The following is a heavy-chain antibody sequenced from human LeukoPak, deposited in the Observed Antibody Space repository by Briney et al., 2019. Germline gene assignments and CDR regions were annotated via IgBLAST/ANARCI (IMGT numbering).Heavy chain of an antibody. CDR3: VIRGDYDVLTGYYVPDY. J-gene: IGHJ4*02. Sequence: GGSLRLSCVASGFTFSNYAMSWVRQAPGKGLEWVSAITGSGTNRYYADSLKGRFTTSRDNPKNTVFLQMNSLRHEDTAIYYCVIRGDYDVLTGYYVPDYWGQGTLVTVAS. CDR1: GFTFSNYA. D-gene: IGHD3-9*01. CDR2: ITGSGTNR. V-gene: IGHV3-23*01.